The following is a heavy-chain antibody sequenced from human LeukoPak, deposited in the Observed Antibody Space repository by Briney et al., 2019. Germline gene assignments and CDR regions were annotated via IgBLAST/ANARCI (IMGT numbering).Heavy chain of an antibody. Sequence: GGSLRLSCAASGFTFSTYSMNWVRQAPGKGLEWISYISSSSSAIYYADSVKGRFTISRDNAKNSLYLQMNSLRAEDTAVYYCARHSGYENFDYWGQGTLVTVPS. J-gene: IGHJ4*02. CDR2: ISSSSSAI. D-gene: IGHD5-12*01. V-gene: IGHV3-48*01. CDR3: ARHSGYENFDY. CDR1: GFTFSTYS.